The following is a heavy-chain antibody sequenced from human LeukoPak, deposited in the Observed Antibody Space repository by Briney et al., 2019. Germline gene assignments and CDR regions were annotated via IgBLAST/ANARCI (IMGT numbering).Heavy chain of an antibody. J-gene: IGHJ3*02. CDR2: IYSSGST. CDR1: GGSISGGTYY. CDR3: ARGSDFWSGYYTDAFDI. Sequence: SETLSLTCTVSGGSISGGTYYWSWIRQPAGKGLEWIGRIYSSGSTNYNPSLKSRVTMSVDTSKNRFSLKVNSVTAADTAVYFCARGSDFWSGYYTDAFDIWGQGTMVTVSS. D-gene: IGHD3-3*01. V-gene: IGHV4-61*02.